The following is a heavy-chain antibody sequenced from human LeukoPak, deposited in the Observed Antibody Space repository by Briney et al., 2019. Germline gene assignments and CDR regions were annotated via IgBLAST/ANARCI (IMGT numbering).Heavy chain of an antibody. V-gene: IGHV4-59*01. J-gene: IGHJ4*02. CDR2: IYSSGST. CDR3: ARGLSAIVY. D-gene: IGHD2-15*01. Sequence: SETLSLTCTVSGGSISNYYWSWIRQPPGKGLKWIGYIYSSGSTNYNPSLKSRVTISVDTSKNQFSLKLNSVTAADTAVYYCARGLSAIVYWGQGTLVTVSS. CDR1: GGSISNYY.